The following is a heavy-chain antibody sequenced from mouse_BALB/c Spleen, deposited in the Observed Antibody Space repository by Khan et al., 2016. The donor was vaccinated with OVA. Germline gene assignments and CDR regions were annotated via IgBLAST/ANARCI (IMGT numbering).Heavy chain of an antibody. CDR1: GYTFTDYV. CDR3: AISYYGSRYFGY. Sequence: QVQLQQFGPELVKPGASVKMSCKASGYTFTDYVISWVKQRTGQGLEWIGEIYPGSGSTYYNEKFKGKATLTADKSSNTAYMQLSSLTSEASAVYFCAISYYGSRYFGYWGQGTTLTVSS. CDR2: IYPGSGST. D-gene: IGHD1-1*01. J-gene: IGHJ2*01. V-gene: IGHV1-81*01.